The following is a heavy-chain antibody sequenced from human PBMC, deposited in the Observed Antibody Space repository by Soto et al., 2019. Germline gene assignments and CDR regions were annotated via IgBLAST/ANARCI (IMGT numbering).Heavy chain of an antibody. V-gene: IGHV3-48*03. CDR1: GFTFSSYE. CDR3: ASFYDYVWGSYRHKNYYYGMDV. J-gene: IGHJ6*02. D-gene: IGHD3-16*02. CDR2: ISSSDSTI. Sequence: GGSLRLSCAASGFTFSSYEMNWVRQAPGKGLEWVSYISSSDSTIYYADSVKGRFTISRDNAKNSLYLQMNSLRAEDTAVYYCASFYDYVWGSYRHKNYYYGMDVWGQGTTVTVSS.